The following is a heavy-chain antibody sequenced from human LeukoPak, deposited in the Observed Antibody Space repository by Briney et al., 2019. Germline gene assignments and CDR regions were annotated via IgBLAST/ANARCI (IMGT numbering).Heavy chain of an antibody. Sequence: SETLSLTCTVSGGSISSYYWSWIRQPPGKGLEWIGNIYYRGGTNYNPSLKSRLTISVDTSKNQFSLKLSSVTAADTAVYYCATSKLQLFPFDYWGQGTLVTVSS. CDR1: GGSISSYY. CDR3: ATSKLQLFPFDY. V-gene: IGHV4-59*08. D-gene: IGHD3-10*01. CDR2: IYYRGGT. J-gene: IGHJ4*02.